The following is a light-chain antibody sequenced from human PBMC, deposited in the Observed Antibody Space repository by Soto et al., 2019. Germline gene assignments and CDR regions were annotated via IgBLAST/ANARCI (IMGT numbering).Light chain of an antibody. CDR3: QQRSNWPLVT. CDR1: QSISRS. V-gene: IGKV3-11*01. Sequence: EIVLTQSPAILCVSPGEIATLPCRASQSISRSLAWYQPTPGQAQRLISSDASNRATGIPARFSGSGSGTDFPLTIRRLEPEDFAVYYGQQRSNWPLVTFGPGTKVDIK. CDR2: DAS. J-gene: IGKJ3*01.